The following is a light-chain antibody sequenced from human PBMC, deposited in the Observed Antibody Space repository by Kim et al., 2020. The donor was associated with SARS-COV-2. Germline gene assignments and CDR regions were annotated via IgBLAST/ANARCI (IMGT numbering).Light chain of an antibody. CDR2: KAS. CDR1: QNINSW. Sequence: DIQMTQSPSTLSAAVGDRVTITCRASQNINSWLAWYQQKPGKAPKLLIYKASSLESGVPSRFSGSGSGTEFTLTISSLQPDDFATYYCQQYKTYPRTFGQGTKVDIK. CDR3: QQYKTYPRT. V-gene: IGKV1-5*03. J-gene: IGKJ1*01.